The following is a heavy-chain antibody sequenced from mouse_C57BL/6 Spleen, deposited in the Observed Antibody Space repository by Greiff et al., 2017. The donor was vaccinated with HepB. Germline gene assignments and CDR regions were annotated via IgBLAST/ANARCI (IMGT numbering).Heavy chain of an antibody. D-gene: IGHD1-1*01. CDR3: ARNPTVGDFDY. J-gene: IGHJ2*01. V-gene: IGHV1-82*01. Sequence: QVQLQQSGPELVKPGASVKISCKASGYAFSSSWMNWVKQRPGKGLEWIGRIYPGDGDTNYNGKFKGKATLTADKSSSTAYMQLSSLTSEDSAVYFCARNPTVGDFDYWGQGTTLTVSS. CDR1: GYAFSSSW. CDR2: IYPGDGDT.